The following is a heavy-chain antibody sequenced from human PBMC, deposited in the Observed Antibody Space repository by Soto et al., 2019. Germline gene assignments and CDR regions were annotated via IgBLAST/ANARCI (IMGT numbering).Heavy chain of an antibody. CDR1: GYTFASYD. CDR3: ARADGSHFNWLDS. J-gene: IGHJ5*01. Sequence: QVQLVQSGAEVKTPGASVKVSCKASGYTFASYDINWVRQAPGQGLEWMGWMNPNSNNTGDAQKLQGRLTMTRDIALSITHMKLSSLRSDDTAVYYCARADGSHFNWLDSWGQGTLVTVSA. CDR2: MNPNSNNT. V-gene: IGHV1-8*01. D-gene: IGHD5-12*01.